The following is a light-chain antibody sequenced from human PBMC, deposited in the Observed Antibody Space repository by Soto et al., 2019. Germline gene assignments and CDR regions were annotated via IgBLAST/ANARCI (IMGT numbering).Light chain of an antibody. J-gene: IGLJ3*02. CDR1: SSNIGSNT. CDR3: AAWDDSLNGLWV. V-gene: IGLV1-44*01. Sequence: QSVLTHPPSASGTPGQRVTISCSGSSSNIGSNTVNWYQQLPGTAPKLLIYSNNQRPSGVPDRFSGSKSGTSASLAISGLQSEDEADYYCAAWDDSLNGLWVFGGGTKLTVL. CDR2: SNN.